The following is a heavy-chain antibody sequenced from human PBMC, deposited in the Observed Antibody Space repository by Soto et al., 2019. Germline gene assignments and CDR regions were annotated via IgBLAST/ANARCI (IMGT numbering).Heavy chain of an antibody. V-gene: IGHV4-30-4*01. CDR2: IHYSGST. Sequence: QVQLQESGPGLVKPSQTLSLTCSVSGDSISGGDYYWSWIRQPPGEALEWIGHIHYSGSTYYNASLTVRLTISLDPPKNEFSLTLNSVTAADTAVYYCARDHRALRYFDYWGQGTLVTVSS. CDR1: GDSISGGDYY. CDR3: ARDHRALRYFDY. J-gene: IGHJ4*02.